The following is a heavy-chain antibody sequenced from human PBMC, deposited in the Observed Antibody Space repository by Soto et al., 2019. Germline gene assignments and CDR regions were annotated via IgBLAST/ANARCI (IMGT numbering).Heavy chain of an antibody. CDR1: GGSFSGYY. CDR2: INHSEIT. Sequence: QVQLEQWGAGLLKTSETLSLTCAVYGGSFSGYYWSWIRQPPGKGLEWLGEINHSEITNYNPSLKSRLSISIDTSKRQFSLKLNSVTAADTAVYYCAIGPRMWLAGGGYWGQGTLVTVSS. V-gene: IGHV4-34*01. J-gene: IGHJ4*02. CDR3: AIGPRMWLAGGGY. D-gene: IGHD6-19*01.